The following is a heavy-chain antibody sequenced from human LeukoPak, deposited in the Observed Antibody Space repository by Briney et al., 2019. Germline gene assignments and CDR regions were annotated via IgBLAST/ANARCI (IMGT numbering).Heavy chain of an antibody. CDR1: GGSISSSSYY. CDR3: ARGTDAAGKNY. CDR2: IYYSGST. D-gene: IGHD6-13*01. V-gene: IGHV4-39*01. Sequence: SETLSLTCTVSGGSISSSSYYWGWIRQPPGKGLEWIGSIYYSGSTYYNPSLKSRVTISVDTSKNQFSLKLSSVTAADTAVYYCARGTDAAGKNYWGQGTLVTVSS. J-gene: IGHJ4*02.